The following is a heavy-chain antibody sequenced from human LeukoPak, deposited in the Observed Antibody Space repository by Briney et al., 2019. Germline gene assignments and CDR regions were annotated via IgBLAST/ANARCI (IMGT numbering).Heavy chain of an antibody. V-gene: IGHV1-2*02. D-gene: IGHD3-10*01. CDR3: ASTMVRGALAYYFDY. CDR1: GYTFTGYY. J-gene: IGHJ4*02. CDR2: INPNSGGT. Sequence: ASVKVSCKASGYTFTGYYMHWVRQAPGQGLEWMGWINPNSGGTNYAQKFQGRVTVTRETSISTAYMELSRLRSDDTAVYYCASTMVRGALAYYFDYWGQGTLVTVSS.